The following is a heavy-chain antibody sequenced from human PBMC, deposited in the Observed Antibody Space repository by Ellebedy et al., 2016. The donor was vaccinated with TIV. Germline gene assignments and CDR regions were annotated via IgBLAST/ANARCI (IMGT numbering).Heavy chain of an antibody. CDR2: INTDGSRI. Sequence: GGSLRLXCAASGFTFSSFWIHWVRQAPGKGLVWVSSINTDGSRINYADSAKGRFTISRDNAKHTVSLQMNSLRTEDTAVYYCARSPGGGTDDYWGQGTLVTVSS. D-gene: IGHD2-15*01. CDR1: GFTFSSFW. V-gene: IGHV3-74*01. J-gene: IGHJ4*02. CDR3: ARSPGGGTDDY.